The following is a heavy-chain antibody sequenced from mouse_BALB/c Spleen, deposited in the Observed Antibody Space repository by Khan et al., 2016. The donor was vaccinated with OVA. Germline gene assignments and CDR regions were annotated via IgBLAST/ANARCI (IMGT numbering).Heavy chain of an antibody. CDR2: INPRSGYT. D-gene: IGHD2-14*01. Sequence: QVQLKQSGAELARPGASVKMSCKASGYSFTSHTMHWVKQRPGQGLEWIGYINPRSGYTNYNQKFNDKATLTADKSSSTAYMQLSSLTSEDSAVYYCARRTTGYALDYWGQGTSVIVSS. CDR1: GYSFTSHT. J-gene: IGHJ4*01. CDR3: ARRTTGYALDY. V-gene: IGHV1-4*01.